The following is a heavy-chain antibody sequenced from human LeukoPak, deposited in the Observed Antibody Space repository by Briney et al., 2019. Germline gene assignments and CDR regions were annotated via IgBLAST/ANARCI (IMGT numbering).Heavy chain of an antibody. CDR3: AKDRFPQPYYFDY. Sequence: GRSLRLSCAASGFTFDDYAMHWVRHAPGKGLEWVSGISWNSGSIGYADSVKGRFTNSRDNAKNSLYLQMNSLRAEDTALYYCAKDRFPQPYYFDYWGQGTLVTVSS. CDR1: GFTFDDYA. J-gene: IGHJ4*02. CDR2: ISWNSGSI. D-gene: IGHD1-1*01. V-gene: IGHV3-9*01.